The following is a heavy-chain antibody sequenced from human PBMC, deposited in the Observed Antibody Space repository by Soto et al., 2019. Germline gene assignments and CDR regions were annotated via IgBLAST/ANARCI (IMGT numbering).Heavy chain of an antibody. D-gene: IGHD6-13*01. CDR1: GFTFSMSA. J-gene: IGHJ4*02. V-gene: IGHV3-23*01. Sequence: EVQILESGGGLVQPGGSLRISCAASGFTFSMSAMSWVRQAPGKGLEWVSTTGLNGRTTYYADSVKGRFTVSRDNSKNTLDLQMNSLRAEDTAVYYCATVHGTSRTFDYWGQGTLVTVSS. CDR3: ATVHGTSRTFDY. CDR2: TGLNGRTT.